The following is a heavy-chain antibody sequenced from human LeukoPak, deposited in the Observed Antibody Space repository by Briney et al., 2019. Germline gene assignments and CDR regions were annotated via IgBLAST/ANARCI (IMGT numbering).Heavy chain of an antibody. Sequence: SETLSLTCTVSGGSISSYYWSWIRQPPGKGLEWIGYIYYSGSTNYNPSLKSRVTISVDTSKNQFSLKLSSVTAADTAVYYCARQREYYYYMDVWGKGTTVTVSS. CDR1: GGSISSYY. D-gene: IGHD1-26*01. J-gene: IGHJ6*03. V-gene: IGHV4-59*08. CDR3: ARQREYYYYMDV. CDR2: IYYSGST.